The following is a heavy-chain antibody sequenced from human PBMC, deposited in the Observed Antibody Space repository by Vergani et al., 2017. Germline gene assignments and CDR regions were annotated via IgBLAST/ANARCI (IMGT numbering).Heavy chain of an antibody. V-gene: IGHV3-11*05. CDR3: ARARAGTVAGTGYFDL. Sequence: QVQLVESGGGLVKPGGSLRLSCAASGFTFSDYYMSWIRQAPGKGLEWVSYISSSSSYTNYADPVKGRFTISRDNAKNSLYLQMNSLRAEDTAVYYCARARAGTVAGTGYFDLWGRGTLVTVSS. J-gene: IGHJ2*01. CDR2: ISSSSSYT. D-gene: IGHD6-19*01. CDR1: GFTFSDYY.